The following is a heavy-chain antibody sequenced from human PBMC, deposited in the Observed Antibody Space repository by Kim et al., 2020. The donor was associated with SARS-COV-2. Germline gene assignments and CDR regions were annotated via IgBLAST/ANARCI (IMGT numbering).Heavy chain of an antibody. V-gene: IGHV3-30*18. D-gene: IGHD5-18*01. CDR2: ISYDGSDK. Sequence: GGSLRLSCAASGFTFSSYGMHWVRQAPGKGLEWVTVISYDGSDKYYADSVKGRSTISRDNSKNTLSLQMNSLRAEDTAVYFCAKDLYWGYTYGAYYYGM. CDR3: AKDLYWGYTYGAYYYGM. CDR1: GFTFSSYG. J-gene: IGHJ6*01.